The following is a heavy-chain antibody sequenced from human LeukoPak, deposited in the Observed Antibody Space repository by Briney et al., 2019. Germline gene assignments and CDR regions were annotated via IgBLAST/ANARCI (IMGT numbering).Heavy chain of an antibody. CDR3: ARDLGQYYYDSSGLGFDY. CDR2: TNSDGSST. V-gene: IGHV3-74*01. D-gene: IGHD3-22*01. Sequence: GGSLRLSCAASGFTFSSYWMHWVRQAPGKGLVWVSRTNSDGSSTSYADSVKGRFTISRDNAKNTLYLQMNSLRAEDTAVYYCARDLGQYYYDSSGLGFDYWGQGTLVTVSS. CDR1: GFTFSSYW. J-gene: IGHJ4*02.